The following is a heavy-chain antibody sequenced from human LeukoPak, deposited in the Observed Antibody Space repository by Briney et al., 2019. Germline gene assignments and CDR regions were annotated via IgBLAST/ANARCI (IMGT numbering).Heavy chain of an antibody. Sequence: SETLSLTCTVSGGSISSGGYYWSWIRQPPGKGLEWIGYIYHSGSTYYNPSLKSRVTISVDRSKNQFSLKLSSVTAADTAVYYCAGGYSSSWLDYWGQGTLVTVSS. D-gene: IGHD6-13*01. CDR2: IYHSGST. V-gene: IGHV4-30-2*01. CDR3: AGGYSSSWLDY. CDR1: GGSISSGGYY. J-gene: IGHJ4*02.